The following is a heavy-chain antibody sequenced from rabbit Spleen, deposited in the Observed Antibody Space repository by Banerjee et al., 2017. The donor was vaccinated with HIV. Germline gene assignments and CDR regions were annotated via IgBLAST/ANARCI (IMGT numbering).Heavy chain of an antibody. D-gene: IGHD3-1*01. CDR3: ARDLASVVGWNFNL. V-gene: IGHV1S40*01. CDR1: GFSFSNKAV. J-gene: IGHJ4*01. Sequence: LTLTCKASGFSFSNKAVMCWVRQAPGKGLQWIACINTYTGKAVYATWANGRFTISRTSSTTVTLQMTSLTAADTATYFCARDLASVVGWNFNLWGPGTLVTVS. CDR2: INTYTGKA.